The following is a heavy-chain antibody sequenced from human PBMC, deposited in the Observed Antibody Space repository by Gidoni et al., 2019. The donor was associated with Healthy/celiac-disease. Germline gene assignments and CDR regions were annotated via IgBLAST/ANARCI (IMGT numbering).Heavy chain of an antibody. CDR2: IIRIFGTA. CDR3: ARDLRPYDYGDAGIDY. D-gene: IGHD4-17*01. Sequence: QVQLVQSGAEVKKPGYSVKVSCKASGGTFSSYAISWVRQAPGQGLEWMGGIIRIFGTANYAQKFQGRVRITADESTSTAYMELSSLRSEDTAVYYCARDLRPYDYGDAGIDYWGQGTLVTVSS. CDR1: GGTFSSYA. J-gene: IGHJ4*02. V-gene: IGHV1-69*01.